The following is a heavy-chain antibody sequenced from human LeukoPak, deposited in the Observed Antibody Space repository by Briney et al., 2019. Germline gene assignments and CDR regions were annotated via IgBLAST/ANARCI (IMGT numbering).Heavy chain of an antibody. Sequence: ASVKVSCKASGYTFTSYYMHWVRQAPGQGLEWMGIINPSGGSTSYAQKLQGRVTMTRDTSTSTVYMELSSLRSEDTAVYYCARDRRDYYDSSGHFDYWGQGTLVTVSS. V-gene: IGHV1-46*01. CDR3: ARDRRDYYDSSGHFDY. CDR1: GYTFTSYY. J-gene: IGHJ4*02. CDR2: INPSGGST. D-gene: IGHD3-22*01.